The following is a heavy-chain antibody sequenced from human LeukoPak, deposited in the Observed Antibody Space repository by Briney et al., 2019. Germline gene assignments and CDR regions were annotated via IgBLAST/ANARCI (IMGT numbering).Heavy chain of an antibody. Sequence: SETLSLTCAVYRGSFSGYYWSWIRQPPGKGLEWIGEINDSGNTDYHPSLKSRVTMSVDTSKNEFSLKVTSVTAADTAVYYCARVRYFYGSGSHYYYYYYMDVWGKGTTVTVSS. CDR3: ARVRYFYGSGSHYYYYYYMDV. CDR2: INDSGNT. J-gene: IGHJ6*03. V-gene: IGHV4-34*01. CDR1: RGSFSGYY. D-gene: IGHD3-10*01.